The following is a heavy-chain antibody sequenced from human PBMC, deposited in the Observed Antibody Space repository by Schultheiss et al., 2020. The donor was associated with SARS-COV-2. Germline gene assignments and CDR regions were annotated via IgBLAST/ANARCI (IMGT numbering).Heavy chain of an antibody. Sequence: SCAASGFTFSSYGMHWVRQAPGKGLEWVAVIWYDGSNKYYADSVKGRFTISRDNSKNTLYLQMNSLRAEDTAVYYCAREGPYIVATIHGSSPFDYWGQGTLVTVSS. D-gene: IGHD5-12*01. J-gene: IGHJ4*02. CDR3: AREGPYIVATIHGSSPFDY. CDR2: IWYDGSNK. CDR1: GFTFSSYG. V-gene: IGHV3-33*01.